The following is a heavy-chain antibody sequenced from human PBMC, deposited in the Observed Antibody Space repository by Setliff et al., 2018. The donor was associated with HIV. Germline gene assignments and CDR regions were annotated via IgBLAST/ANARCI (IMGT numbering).Heavy chain of an antibody. CDR2: VQYVGPA. V-gene: IGHV4-59*01. D-gene: IGHD3-3*01. J-gene: IGHJ4*02. Sequence: SETLSLTCSVSGDDINRDFWTWMRQPPGKGLEWIGYVQYVGPANYNPSLQSRPTISRDNSKNTLYLQMNSLRAEDTAVYYCARGVSYLDYWGQGTLVTVSS. CDR3: ARGVSYLDY. CDR1: GDDINRDF.